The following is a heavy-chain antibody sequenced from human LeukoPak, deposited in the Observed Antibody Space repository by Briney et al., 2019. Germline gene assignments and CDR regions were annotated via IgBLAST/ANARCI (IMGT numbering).Heavy chain of an antibody. J-gene: IGHJ4*02. Sequence: GGSLRLSCAASGFTFDDYAMHWVRQPPGNSLEWVSLISWDGDSTFYADSVKGRFTISRDNGKNSLYLQMNSLRAEDTALYYCAKDDKTRGYFDYWGQGTLVTVSS. CDR2: ISWDGDST. CDR1: GFTFDDYA. CDR3: AKDDKTRGYFDY. V-gene: IGHV3-43D*03.